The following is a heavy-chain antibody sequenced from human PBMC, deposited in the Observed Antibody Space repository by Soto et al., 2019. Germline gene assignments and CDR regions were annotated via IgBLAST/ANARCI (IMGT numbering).Heavy chain of an antibody. V-gene: IGHV3-21*01. CDR1: GFTFSSYS. CDR2: ISSSSTYI. D-gene: IGHD2-15*01. CDR3: ARKSCSRGTCYLDH. Sequence: EVQLVESGGGLVKPGGSLRLSCAASGFTFSSYSMNWVCQAPGKGLEWVSSISSSSTYIYYVDSVKGRFTISRDNAKNSLYLQMNSLRAEDTAVYYCARKSCSRGTCYLDHWGQGTLLTVSS. J-gene: IGHJ4*02.